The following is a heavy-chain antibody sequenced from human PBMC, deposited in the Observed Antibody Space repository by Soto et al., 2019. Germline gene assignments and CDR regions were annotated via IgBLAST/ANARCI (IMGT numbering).Heavy chain of an antibody. CDR3: ATGTTDDFDAFDI. D-gene: IGHD1-1*01. J-gene: IGHJ3*02. Sequence: QVQLVESGGGVVQPGKSLRLSCAASGFTFSMYFMHWVRRAPDKGLEWVAVISDDGSNKYYADSVKGRFTISRDNSKNTLFLQMDSLRAEDTAVYYCATGTTDDFDAFDIWGQGTMVTVSS. CDR2: ISDDGSNK. V-gene: IGHV3-30-3*01. CDR1: GFTFSMYF.